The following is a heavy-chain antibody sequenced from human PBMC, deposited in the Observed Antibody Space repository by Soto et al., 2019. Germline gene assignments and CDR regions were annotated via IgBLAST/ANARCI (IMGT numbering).Heavy chain of an antibody. V-gene: IGHV3-48*03. D-gene: IGHD3-3*01. Sequence: GGSLRLSCAVSGSTFSRYETNWVREAPGQGLEWVSYSSGSSSMIYYADSVKGRFTISRDNAKNSLYLQMNSLRAEDTAVYYCANDFWSEYSWGQGTLVTVSS. CDR3: ANDFWSEYS. CDR2: SSGSSSMI. J-gene: IGHJ5*02. CDR1: GSTFSRYE.